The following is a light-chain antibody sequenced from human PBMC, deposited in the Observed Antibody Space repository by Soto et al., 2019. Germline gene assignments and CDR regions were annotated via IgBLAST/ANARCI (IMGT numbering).Light chain of an antibody. J-gene: IGLJ3*02. CDR1: SSDVGGHNY. V-gene: IGLV2-14*03. CDR2: DVN. CDR3: NSYTSSGTVV. Sequence: QSALTQPASVSGAPGQSITISCTGGSSDVGGHNYVSWYQHNPGKAPKLLIYDVNNRPSGVSNRFSGSKSGNKASLTISGLQAEDEADYYCNSYTSSGTVVFGVGTKLTVL.